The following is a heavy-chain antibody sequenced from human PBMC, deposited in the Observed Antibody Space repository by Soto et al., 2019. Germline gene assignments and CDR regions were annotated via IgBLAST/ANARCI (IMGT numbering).Heavy chain of an antibody. J-gene: IGHJ4*02. Sequence: APVKVSCKASGYRFISYDIYWVRQATGQGLEWMGWMNPNTGNSGYAQKFQGRVTMTSDTSISTAHMELSSLRSEDTAVYYCARRAETNGWNGFGADKYYFDFWGQGTLVTVSS. CDR3: ARRAETNGWNGFGADKYYFDF. V-gene: IGHV1-8*01. D-gene: IGHD1-1*01. CDR1: GYRFISYD. CDR2: MNPNTGNS.